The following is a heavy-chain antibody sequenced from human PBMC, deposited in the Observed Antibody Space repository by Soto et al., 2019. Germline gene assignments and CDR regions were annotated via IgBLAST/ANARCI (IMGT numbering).Heavy chain of an antibody. D-gene: IGHD6-19*01. J-gene: IGHJ4*02. CDR3: AKEVPSSGWSGDFDY. CDR2: ISGSGGST. V-gene: IGHV3-23*01. CDR1: GFIFSSYA. Sequence: PGGSLRPSCAPSGFIFSSYATSWVRPAPGKGLEWVSAISGSGGSTYYADSVKGRLTISRDNSKNTLYLQMNSLRAEDTAVYYCAKEVPSSGWSGDFDYWGQGTLVTVSS.